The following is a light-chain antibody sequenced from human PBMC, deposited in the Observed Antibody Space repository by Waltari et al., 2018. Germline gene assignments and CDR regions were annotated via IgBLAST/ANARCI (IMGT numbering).Light chain of an antibody. CDR3: QQYNSFPPT. CDR1: QAINTF. J-gene: IGKJ4*01. Sequence: DIKMTQSPSSLSPSVGDRVIITFRASQAINTFLAWFQQKPGKAPRSLIYAASTLQSGVSSNFSGSGSGTNFTLTISSLQPEDCATYYCQQYNSFPPTFGGGTRVEI. V-gene: IGKV1-16*02. CDR2: AAS.